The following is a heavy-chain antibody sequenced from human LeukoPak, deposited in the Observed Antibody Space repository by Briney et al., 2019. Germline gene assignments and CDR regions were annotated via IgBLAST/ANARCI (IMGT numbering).Heavy chain of an antibody. D-gene: IGHD2-2*01. V-gene: IGHV4-38-2*02. CDR2: IYHSGST. Sequence: SETLSLTCTVSGYSISSGYYWGWIRQPPGKGLKWIGSIYHSGSTYYNPSLRSRVTISVDTSKNQFSLKLSSVTPADTAVYYCARVAPAANFDYWGQGTLVTVSS. J-gene: IGHJ4*02. CDR1: GYSISSGYY. CDR3: ARVAPAANFDY.